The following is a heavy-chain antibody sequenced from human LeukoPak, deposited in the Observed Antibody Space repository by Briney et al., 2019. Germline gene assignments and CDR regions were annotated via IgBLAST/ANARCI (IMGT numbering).Heavy chain of an antibody. CDR1: GFTFSSYA. CDR2: ISYDGSNK. CDR3: ARSRQAYYFDY. J-gene: IGHJ4*02. V-gene: IGHV3-30-3*01. Sequence: GGSLRLSCAASGFTFSSYAMHWVRQAPGKGLEWVAVISYDGSNKYYADSVKGRFTISRDNSKNTLYLQMNSLRAEDTAVYYCARSRQAYYFDYWGQGTLVTVSS.